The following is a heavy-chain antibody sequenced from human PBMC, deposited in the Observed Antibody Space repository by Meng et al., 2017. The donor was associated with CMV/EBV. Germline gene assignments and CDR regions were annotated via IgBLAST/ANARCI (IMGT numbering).Heavy chain of an antibody. CDR3: ARGAYWNYGYFDY. CDR2: ISSNGGST. D-gene: IGHD1-7*01. V-gene: IGHV3-64*02. CDR1: GVTFSSYA. J-gene: IGHJ4*02. Sequence: CAASGVTFSSYAMHWVRQAPGKGLEYVSAISSNGGSTYYADSVKGRFTISRDNSKNTLYLQMGSLRAEDMAVYYCARGAYWNYGYFDYWGQGTLVTVSS.